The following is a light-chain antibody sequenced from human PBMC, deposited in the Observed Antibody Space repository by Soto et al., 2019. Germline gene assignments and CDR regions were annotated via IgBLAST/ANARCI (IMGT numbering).Light chain of an antibody. CDR2: DVT. CDR3: SSFINSSVV. V-gene: IGLV2-14*03. CDR1: SSDVGGYNY. J-gene: IGLJ2*01. Sequence: QSALTQPASVSGSPGKSITISCTGTSSDVGGYNYVSWYQHHPGKAPKLIIYDVTYRPSGVSNRFSGSKSGNTASLTISGLQAEDEADYYCSSFINSSVVFGGGTKLTVL.